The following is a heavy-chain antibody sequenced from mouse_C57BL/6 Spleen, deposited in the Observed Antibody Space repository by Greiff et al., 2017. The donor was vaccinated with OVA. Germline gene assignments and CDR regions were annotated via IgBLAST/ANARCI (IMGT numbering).Heavy chain of an antibody. D-gene: IGHD1-1*01. V-gene: IGHV1-55*01. Sequence: QVQLKQPGAELVKPGASVKMSCKASGYTFTSYWITWVKQRPGQGLEWIGDIYPGSGSTNYNEKFKSKATLTVDTSSSTAYMQLSSLTSEDSAVYYCARDYYGSSYYFDDWGQGTTLTVSS. CDR3: ARDYYGSSYYFDD. CDR2: IYPGSGST. J-gene: IGHJ2*01. CDR1: GYTFTSYW.